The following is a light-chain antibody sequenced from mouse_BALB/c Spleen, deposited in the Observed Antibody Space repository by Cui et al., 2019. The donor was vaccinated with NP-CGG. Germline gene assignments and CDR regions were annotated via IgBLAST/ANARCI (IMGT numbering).Light chain of an antibody. Sequence: QAVVTQVSALTTSPGETLTLTCRSTTGAVTTSNYANWVQEKPDHLFTGLIGGTNNRAPGVPARFSGSLIGDKAALTITGAQTEDEAIYFCALWYSNHWVFGGGTKLTVL. J-gene: IGLJ1*01. CDR2: GTN. V-gene: IGLV1*01. CDR3: ALWYSNHWV. CDR1: TGAVTTSNY.